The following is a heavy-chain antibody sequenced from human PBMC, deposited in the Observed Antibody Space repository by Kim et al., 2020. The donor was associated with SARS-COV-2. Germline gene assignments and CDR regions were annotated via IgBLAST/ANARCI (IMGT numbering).Heavy chain of an antibody. CDR2: IYHSGST. CDR3: ARDHPNYDSTPY. J-gene: IGHJ4*02. V-gene: IGHV4-38-2*02. CDR1: GYSISSGYY. Sequence: SETLSLTCTVSGYSISSGYYWGWIRQPPGKGLEWIGSIYHSGSTYYNPSLKSRVTISVDTSKNQFSLKLSSVTAADTAVYYCARDHPNYDSTPYWGQGTLVTVSS. D-gene: IGHD3-22*01.